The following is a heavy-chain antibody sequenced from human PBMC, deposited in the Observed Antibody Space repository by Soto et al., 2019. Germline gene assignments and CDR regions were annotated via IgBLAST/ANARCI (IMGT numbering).Heavy chain of an antibody. D-gene: IGHD2-15*01. CDR2: INSDGSST. V-gene: IGHV3-74*01. J-gene: IGHJ5*02. Sequence: PGGSLRLSCAASGFTFSSYWMHWVRQAPGKGLVWVSRINSDGSSTSYADSVKGRFTISRDNAKNTLYLQMNSLRAEDTAVYYCARDLVVVAATGWFDPWGQGTMVTVYS. CDR3: ARDLVVVAATGWFDP. CDR1: GFTFSSYW.